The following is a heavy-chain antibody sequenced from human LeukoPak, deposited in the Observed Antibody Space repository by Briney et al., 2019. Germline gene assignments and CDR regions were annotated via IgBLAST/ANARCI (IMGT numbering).Heavy chain of an antibody. CDR3: APVPRLRNSRGFDI. Sequence: GASVKVSCKVSGYTLTELSMHWVRQAPGKGLEWMGGFDPEDGETIYAQKFQGRVTMTEDTSTDTAYMELSSLRSEDTAVYYCAPVPRLRNSRGFDIWGQGTMVTVSS. D-gene: IGHD4-23*01. J-gene: IGHJ3*02. V-gene: IGHV1-24*01. CDR1: GYTLTELS. CDR2: FDPEDGET.